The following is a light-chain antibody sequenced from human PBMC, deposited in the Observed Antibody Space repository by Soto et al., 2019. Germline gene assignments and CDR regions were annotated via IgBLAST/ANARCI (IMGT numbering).Light chain of an antibody. J-gene: IGLJ1*01. CDR3: SSYAGSNNFV. CDR1: SSDVGGYNS. CDR2: EVT. V-gene: IGLV2-8*01. Sequence: QSVLTQPPSASGSSGQSVTISCTGTSSDVGGYNSVSWYQQHPGKAPKLMIYEVTKRPSGVPDRFSGSKSGNTASLTVSGLQAEDEAYYCCSSYAGSNNFVFGTGTKLTVL.